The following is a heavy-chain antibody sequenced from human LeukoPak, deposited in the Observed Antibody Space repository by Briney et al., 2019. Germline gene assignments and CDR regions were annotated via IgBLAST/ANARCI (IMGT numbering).Heavy chain of an antibody. J-gene: IGHJ3*02. Sequence: PGGSLRLSCAASGFTFSSYWMSWVRQAPGKGLEWVANIKQDGSEKYYVDSVKGRFTISGDNAKNSLYLQMNSLRAEDTAVYYCARGVQFSLAYCGGDCYFAFDIWGQGTMVTVSS. V-gene: IGHV3-7*01. CDR2: IKQDGSEK. D-gene: IGHD2-21*02. CDR1: GFTFSSYW. CDR3: ARGVQFSLAYCGGDCYFAFDI.